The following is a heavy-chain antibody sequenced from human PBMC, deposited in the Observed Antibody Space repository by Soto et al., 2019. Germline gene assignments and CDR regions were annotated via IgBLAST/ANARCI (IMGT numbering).Heavy chain of an antibody. V-gene: IGHV3-33*01. J-gene: IGHJ4*02. Sequence: QVQLVESGGGVVQPGRSLRLSCAASGFTFSSYGMHWVRQAPGKGLEWVAVIWYDGSNKYYADSVKGRFTISRDNSKNTLDLQMNRLRAEDKAVYYCARDSEQWLVLDYWGQGTLVTVSS. CDR2: IWYDGSNK. CDR1: GFTFSSYG. D-gene: IGHD6-19*01. CDR3: ARDSEQWLVLDY.